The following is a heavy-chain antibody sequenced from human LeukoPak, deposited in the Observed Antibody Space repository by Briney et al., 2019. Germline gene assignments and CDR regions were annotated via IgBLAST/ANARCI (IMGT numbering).Heavy chain of an antibody. CDR2: ISGSGGST. V-gene: IGHV3-23*01. J-gene: IGHJ4*02. CDR3: AKDLRGYYGSGSYRGY. CDR1: GFTFSSYA. Sequence: GGSLRLSCAASGFTFSSYAMSWVRQAPGKGLEWVSAISGSGGSTYYADSEKGRFTISRDNSKNTLYLQMNSLRAEDTAVYYCAKDLRGYYGSGSYRGYWGQGTLVTVSS. D-gene: IGHD3-10*01.